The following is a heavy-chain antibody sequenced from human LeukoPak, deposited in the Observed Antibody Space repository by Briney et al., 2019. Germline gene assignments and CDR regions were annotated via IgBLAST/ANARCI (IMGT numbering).Heavy chain of an antibody. CDR1: GFPFSRYS. CDR2: IRSSSSYL. CDR3: ARVIAASAFDI. V-gene: IGHV3-21*01. D-gene: IGHD6-6*01. Sequence: GGSLRLFYAASGFPFSRYSMNWVPQAPGKGLEWVSSIRSSSSYLYYADSVKGRFTISRDNAKNSLYLQMNSLRAEDTAVYYCARVIAASAFDIWGQGTMVTVSS. J-gene: IGHJ3*02.